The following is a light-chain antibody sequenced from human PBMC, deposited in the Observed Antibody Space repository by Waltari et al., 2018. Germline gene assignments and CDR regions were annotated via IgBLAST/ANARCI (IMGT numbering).Light chain of an antibody. J-gene: IGKJ1*01. CDR3: QNHERLPAT. CDR1: QSIGRY. V-gene: IGKV3-20*01. CDR2: AES. Sequence: EIVLTQSPGTLSLSPGERATLSCRASQSIGRYLVWYQQKPGQAPRLLVYAESSRATGIPDRFSGSGSGTDFSLTISRLEPEDFAVYYCQNHERLPATFGQGTKVEIK.